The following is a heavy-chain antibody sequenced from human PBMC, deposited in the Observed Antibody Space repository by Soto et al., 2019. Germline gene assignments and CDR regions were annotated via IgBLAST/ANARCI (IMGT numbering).Heavy chain of an antibody. J-gene: IGHJ6*03. CDR1: GDSLRSYY. CDR2: ISYSGST. V-gene: IGHV4-59*08. Sequence: PSETLSLTCTVSGDSLRSYYWSWIRQPPGKGLEWIGYISYSGSTNYSPSLRSLVTISVDTSKNQFSLRLGSVTAADTAVYHYARTFWSGSRLDYYYMDVWGKGTTVTVSS. CDR3: ARTFWSGSRLDYYYMDV. D-gene: IGHD3-3*01.